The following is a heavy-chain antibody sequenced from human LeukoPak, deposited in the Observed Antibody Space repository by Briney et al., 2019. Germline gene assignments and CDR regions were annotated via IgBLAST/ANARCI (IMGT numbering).Heavy chain of an antibody. CDR2: IYYTGTT. CDR3: ARGHRGLGH. CDR1: GASISDYY. J-gene: IGHJ4*02. V-gene: IGHV4-59*01. Sequence: PSETLSLTCTVAGASISDYYWSWIRQPPGKGLDWIGYIYYTGTTNYNPSLKSRVTISVDTSKNQSSLKLTSVTAADTAVYYCARGHRGLGHWGQGTLVSVSS. D-gene: IGHD3-16*01.